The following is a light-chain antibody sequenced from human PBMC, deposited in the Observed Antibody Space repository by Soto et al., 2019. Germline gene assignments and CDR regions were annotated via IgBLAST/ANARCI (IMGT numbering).Light chain of an antibody. Sequence: ELVMTQSPATLSVAPGERATISCRASQSVSSNLAWYQQKPGQAPRLLIYDASNRATGIPARFSGSGSGTDFTLTIRRLEPEDFAVDYCQQRSNWPPEGTFGHGNKV. CDR2: DAS. CDR1: QSVSSN. CDR3: QQRSNWPPEGT. V-gene: IGKV3-11*01. J-gene: IGKJ1*01.